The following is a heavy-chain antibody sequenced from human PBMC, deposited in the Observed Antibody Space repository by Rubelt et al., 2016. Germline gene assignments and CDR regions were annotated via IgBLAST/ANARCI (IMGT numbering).Heavy chain of an antibody. CDR1: GFAFSGYW. J-gene: IGHJ4*02. D-gene: IGHD3-10*01. CDR3: ASLGSGSYTGDDY. V-gene: IGHV3-7*03. Sequence: EVQVVESGGDLVQPGGSLRLSCAASGFAFSGYWMNWVRQAPGTGLEWLANINQDGSVKYSVDSVKGRFTISRDNAKNSLYLQMNGLRADDTAVYYCASLGSGSYTGDDYWGQGTLVTVSS. CDR2: INQDGSVK.